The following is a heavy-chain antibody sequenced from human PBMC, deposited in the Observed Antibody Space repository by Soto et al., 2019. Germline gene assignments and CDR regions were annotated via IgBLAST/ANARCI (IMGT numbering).Heavy chain of an antibody. CDR1: GFTFGDHA. D-gene: IGHD2-8*02. V-gene: IGHV3-9*01. CDR3: DKDNGGVSSENRGGSYAYYGLDQ. CDR2: ISCDSAIL. Sequence: PGGSLRLSCIASGFTFGDHAMHWVREVPGRGLEWVSGISCDSAILDYGASLQGRFTISRDNAKNSLYLEMNSLRPEDTALYFYDKDNGGVSSENRGGSYAYYGLDQWDQGTTVVVSS. J-gene: IGHJ6*02.